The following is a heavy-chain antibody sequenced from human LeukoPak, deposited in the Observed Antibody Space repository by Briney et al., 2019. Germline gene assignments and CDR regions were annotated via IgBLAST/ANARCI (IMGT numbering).Heavy chain of an antibody. CDR2: TYYRSKWYI. J-gene: IGHJ4*02. V-gene: IGHV6-1*01. D-gene: IGHD2-15*01. Sequence: PSQTFSLTCAISGDSVSSNIAAWNWIRQSPSRGLEWLGRTYYRSKWYIDYAVSVRSRITIDPDTSKNQFSLQLNSVTPEDTAVYYCAKDCGTGPFACSHWGQGTLVTVSS. CDR3: AKDCGTGPFACSH. CDR1: GDSVSSNIAA.